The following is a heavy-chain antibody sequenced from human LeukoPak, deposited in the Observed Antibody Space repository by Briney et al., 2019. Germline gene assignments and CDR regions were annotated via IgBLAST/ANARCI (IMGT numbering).Heavy chain of an antibody. J-gene: IGHJ4*02. V-gene: IGHV1-18*01. D-gene: IGHD3-22*01. CDR3: ARGGTQYYYDSSGYFDY. CDR1: GYTFTSYG. CDR2: ISAYNGNT. Sequence: GASLKVSCKASGYTFTSYGISWVRQAPGQGLEWMGWISAYNGNTNYAQKLQGRVTMTTDTPTSTAYMERRSLRSDDTAVYYCARGGTQYYYDSSGYFDYWGQGTLVTVSS.